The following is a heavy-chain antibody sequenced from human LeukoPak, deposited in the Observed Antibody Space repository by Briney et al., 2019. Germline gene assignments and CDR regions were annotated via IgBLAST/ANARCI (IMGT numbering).Heavy chain of an antibody. CDR1: GGPITSGGFS. D-gene: IGHD3-10*01. Sequence: SQTLSLTCGVSGGPITSGGFSWSWHPPPPGKGLGRIGYIYHSGSPYYNPSLKSRVTISVDRSKNQFSLNLSTVTAADTAVYYCAAGGYYYGSAAFDPWGQGTLVTVSS. CDR3: AAGGYYYGSAAFDP. CDR2: IYHSGSP. J-gene: IGHJ5*02. V-gene: IGHV4-30-2*01.